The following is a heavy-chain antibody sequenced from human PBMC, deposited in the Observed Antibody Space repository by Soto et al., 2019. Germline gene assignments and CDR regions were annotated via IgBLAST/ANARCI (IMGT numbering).Heavy chain of an antibody. J-gene: IGHJ4*02. D-gene: IGHD3-3*01. V-gene: IGHV3-9*01. Sequence: GGSLRLSCVGTGLNFDDFAMHWVRQAPGKGLEWVSGITWNSRVLAYADSVKGRFTISRDNARNSLYLQMDSLRDEDTALYYCARGRYDFWSPYYFDSWGQGTLVTVSS. CDR2: ITWNSRVL. CDR1: GLNFDDFA. CDR3: ARGRYDFWSPYYFDS.